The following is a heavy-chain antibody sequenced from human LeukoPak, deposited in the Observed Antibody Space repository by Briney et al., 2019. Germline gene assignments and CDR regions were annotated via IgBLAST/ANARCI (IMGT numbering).Heavy chain of an antibody. D-gene: IGHD4-23*01. CDR2: IRGSDGST. Sequence: GGSLRLSCAASGFPFSTYAMSWVRQAPGKGLEWVSSIRGSDGSTYYADSVKGRFATSRDNSKNTLYLQMNSLRAEDTAQDYCAKDVFGDYGGLDYWGQGTLVTVSS. V-gene: IGHV3-23*01. CDR1: GFPFSTYA. CDR3: AKDVFGDYGGLDY. J-gene: IGHJ4*02.